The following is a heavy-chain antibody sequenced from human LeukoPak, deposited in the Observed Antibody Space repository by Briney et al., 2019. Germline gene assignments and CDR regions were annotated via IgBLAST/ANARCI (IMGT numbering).Heavy chain of an antibody. V-gene: IGHV4-39*01. CDR1: GGSISSSRYY. CDR3: ARVVVVVTTWVYPYFDY. Sequence: PSETLSLTCTVSGGSISSSRYYWGWIRQPPGKGLEWIGSIYYSGSTYYNPSLKSRVTISVDTSKNQFSLKLSSVTAADTAVYYCARVVVVVTTWVYPYFDYWGQGTMVTVSS. D-gene: IGHD2-15*01. J-gene: IGHJ4*02. CDR2: IYYSGST.